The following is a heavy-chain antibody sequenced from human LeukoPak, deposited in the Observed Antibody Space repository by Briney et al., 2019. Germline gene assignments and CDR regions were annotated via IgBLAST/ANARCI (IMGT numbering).Heavy chain of an antibody. J-gene: IGHJ4*02. D-gene: IGHD3-3*01. V-gene: IGHV1-2*02. CDR3: ARGAITISNAQPFDY. Sequence: GASVKVSCKASGYTFTGYYMHWVRQAPGQGLEWMGWINPNSGGTNYAQKFQGRVTMTRDTSISTAYMELSRLRSDDTAVNYCARGAITISNAQPFDYWGQGTLVTVSS. CDR1: GYTFTGYY. CDR2: INPNSGGT.